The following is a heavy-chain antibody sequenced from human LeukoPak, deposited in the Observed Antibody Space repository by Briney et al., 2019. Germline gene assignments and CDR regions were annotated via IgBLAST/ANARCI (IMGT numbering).Heavy chain of an antibody. V-gene: IGHV4-4*07. CDR2: IYTSGST. J-gene: IGHJ4*02. CDR1: GASMNNYY. D-gene: IGHD3-10*01. Sequence: PSETLSLTCTVSGASMNNYYWNWIRQPAGKRPEWIGRIYTSGSTTYTPSLKSRVTMSVDTSKNQFSLKLSSVTAADTAVYYCARDLPHYYGSGSYYYYFDYWGQGTLVTVSS. CDR3: ARDLPHYYGSGSYYYYFDY.